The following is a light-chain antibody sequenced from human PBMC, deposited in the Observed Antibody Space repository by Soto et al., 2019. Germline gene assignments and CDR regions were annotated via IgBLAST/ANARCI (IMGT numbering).Light chain of an antibody. V-gene: IGKV3D-15*01. CDR2: GAS. Sequence: IVMTQSPGTLSVSPGEIAALSFSASQSVSSNLAWYQQKPGQAPRLLIYGASNRATGFPDRFTGSGSGTEFTLTITGLQLEDFATYYCQQDYSTLATFGQGTRLEIK. CDR1: QSVSSN. J-gene: IGKJ5*01. CDR3: QQDYSTLAT.